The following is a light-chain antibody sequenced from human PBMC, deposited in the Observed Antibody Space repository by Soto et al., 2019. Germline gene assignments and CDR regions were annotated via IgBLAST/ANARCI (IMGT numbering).Light chain of an antibody. Sequence: QSALTQPPSASGSPGQSVTISCTGTSSDVGRYNYVSWYQQHPGKAPKLIIFEVNERPSGVPDRFSGSKSGNTASLTVSGLQAEDEADYYCSSYAAGKNILFAGGTKLTVL. V-gene: IGLV2-8*01. CDR3: SSYAAGKNIL. CDR2: EVN. J-gene: IGLJ2*01. CDR1: SSDVGRYNY.